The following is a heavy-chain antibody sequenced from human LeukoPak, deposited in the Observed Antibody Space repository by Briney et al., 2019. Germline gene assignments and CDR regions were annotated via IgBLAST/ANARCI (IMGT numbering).Heavy chain of an antibody. D-gene: IGHD6-13*01. CDR1: GFTFSSYG. CDR3: AKDQTGSPDY. CDR2: ISYDGSNK. V-gene: IGHV3-30*18. J-gene: IGHJ4*02. Sequence: PGGSLRLSCAASGFTFSSYGMHWVRQAPSKGLEWVAVISYDGSNKYYADSVKGRFTISRDNSKNTLYLQMNSLRAEDTAVYYCAKDQTGSPDYWGQGTLVTVSS.